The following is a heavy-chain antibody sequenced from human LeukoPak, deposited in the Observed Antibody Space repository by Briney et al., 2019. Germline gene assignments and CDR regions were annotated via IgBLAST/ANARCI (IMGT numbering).Heavy chain of an antibody. CDR1: GFTFSSYA. J-gene: IGHJ6*02. D-gene: IGHD3-3*01. V-gene: IGHV3-23*01. CDR3: AKAISDFHPRDYGMDV. Sequence: PGGSLRLSCAASGFTFSSYAMSWVRQAPGKGLEWVSAISGSGGSTYYADSVKGRFTISRDNSKNTLYLQMNSLRAEDTAVYYCAKAISDFHPRDYGMDVWGQGTTVTVSS. CDR2: ISGSGGST.